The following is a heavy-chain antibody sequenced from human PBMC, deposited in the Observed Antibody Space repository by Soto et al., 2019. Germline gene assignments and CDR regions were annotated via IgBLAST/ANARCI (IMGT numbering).Heavy chain of an antibody. V-gene: IGHV3-23*01. D-gene: IGHD5-12*01. CDR2: ISGGGDST. J-gene: IGHJ5*02. CDR3: SKWDGYGDQ. Sequence: EVQLLESGGGLVQPGGSLRLSCAASGFTFSTNSMTWVRQAPGKGLEWVCGISGGGDSTHYADSVKGRFTISRDNSKNMVYLQMTSLTADATAVYFCSKWDGYGDQWGQGTLVTVSS. CDR1: GFTFSTNS.